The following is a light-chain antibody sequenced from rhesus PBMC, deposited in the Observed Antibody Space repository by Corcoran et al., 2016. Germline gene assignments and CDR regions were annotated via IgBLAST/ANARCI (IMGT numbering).Light chain of an antibody. Sequence: DIQMTQSPASVSASVGDRVTITCQASQGISSWLAWYQQTTGKAPKILIYAASSLQSGVPSRDSCSGSGTDFTLTISSLQPEDFATYYCQQHKSYPLTFGGGTKVEI. J-gene: IGKJ4*01. CDR3: QQHKSYPLT. V-gene: IGKV1-33*02. CDR1: QGISSW. CDR2: AAS.